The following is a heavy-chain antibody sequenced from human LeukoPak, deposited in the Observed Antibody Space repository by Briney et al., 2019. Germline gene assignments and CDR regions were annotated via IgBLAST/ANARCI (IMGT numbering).Heavy chain of an antibody. D-gene: IGHD4-17*01. CDR2: IYTSGST. CDR3: ARDSHTVTTDY. J-gene: IGHJ4*02. Sequence: SQTLSLTCTVSGGSISSGSYYWSWIRQPAGKGLEWIGRIYTSGSTNYNPSLKSRVTISVDTSKNQFSLKLSSVTAADTAVYYCARDSHTVTTDYWGQGTLVTVSS. V-gene: IGHV4-61*02. CDR1: GGSISSGSYY.